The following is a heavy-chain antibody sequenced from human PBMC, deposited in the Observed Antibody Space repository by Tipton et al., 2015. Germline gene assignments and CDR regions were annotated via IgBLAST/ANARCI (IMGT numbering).Heavy chain of an antibody. J-gene: IGHJ4*02. CDR2: ISHSGST. CDR3: ACQDYDLLSRDYPAIDY. D-gene: IGHD3-3*01. CDR1: TYSISRDSY. Sequence: TLSLTYTISTYSISRDSYWGWIRQPPGKGLEWIGAISHSGSTYYNPSLRSRVTISRDTSKNQFSLRLSSVTAADTAVYYCACQDYDLLSRDYPAIDYWGQGTLVIVSS. V-gene: IGHV4-38-2*02.